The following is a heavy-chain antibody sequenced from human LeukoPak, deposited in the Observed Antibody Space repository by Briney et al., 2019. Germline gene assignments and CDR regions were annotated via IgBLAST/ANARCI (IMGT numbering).Heavy chain of an antibody. V-gene: IGHV3-23*01. D-gene: IGHD1-26*01. J-gene: IGHJ6*03. Sequence: GGTLRLSCAASGFTFSSYGMSWVRQAPGKGLEWVSAISGSGGSTYYADSVKGRFTISRDNAKNSLYLQMNSLRAEDTAVYYCARDPYSGSYGNYYYYFMDVWVKGTTVTISS. CDR2: ISGSGGST. CDR1: GFTFSSYG. CDR3: ARDPYSGSYGNYYYYFMDV.